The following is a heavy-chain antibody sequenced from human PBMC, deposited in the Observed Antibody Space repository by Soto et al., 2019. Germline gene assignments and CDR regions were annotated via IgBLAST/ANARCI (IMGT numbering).Heavy chain of an antibody. V-gene: IGHV2-70*11. CDR3: ARSLASYYDFWSGYYPYGMDV. J-gene: IGHJ6*02. Sequence: SGPTLVNPTQTLTLTCTFSRFSLSTSGVCVSWIRQPPGKALEWLARIDWDDDKYYSTSLKTRLTISKDTSNNQVVLTMTNMDPVDTATYYCARSLASYYDFWSGYYPYGMDVWGQGT. CDR1: RFSLSTSGVC. CDR2: IDWDDDK. D-gene: IGHD3-3*01.